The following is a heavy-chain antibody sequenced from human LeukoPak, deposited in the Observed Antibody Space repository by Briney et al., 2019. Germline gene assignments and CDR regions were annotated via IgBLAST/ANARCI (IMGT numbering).Heavy chain of an antibody. V-gene: IGHV4-4*02. CDR3: ASSPVMTY. D-gene: IGHD3-16*01. J-gene: IGHJ4*02. CDR2: INHSGST. CDR1: GGSISSSNW. Sequence: SGTLSLTCAVSGGSISSSNWWSWIRQPPGKGLEWIGEINHSGSTNYNPSLKSRVTISVDTSKNQFSLKLSSVTAADTAVYYCASSPVMTYWGQGTLVTVSS.